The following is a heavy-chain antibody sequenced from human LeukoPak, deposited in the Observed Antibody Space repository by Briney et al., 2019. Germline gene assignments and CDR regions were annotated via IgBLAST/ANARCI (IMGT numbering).Heavy chain of an antibody. CDR2: NYPTGDT. D-gene: IGHD1-26*01. CDR3: ARDLTARGSFVY. CDR1: GVSVTNYY. Sequence: SETLSLTCSVSGVSVTNYYWSWVRQPAGKRLEWIGRNYPTGDTIYNPSLKSRVTMSVDMSKNHLSLKLTSVTAADVAVYYCARDLTARGSFVYWGQGILVSVSS. J-gene: IGHJ4*02. V-gene: IGHV4-4*07.